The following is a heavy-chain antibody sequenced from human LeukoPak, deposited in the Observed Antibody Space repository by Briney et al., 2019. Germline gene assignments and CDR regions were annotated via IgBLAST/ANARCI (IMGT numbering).Heavy chain of an antibody. CDR2: INHSGST. J-gene: IGHJ6*03. D-gene: IGHD2-2*02. CDR3: ARGRYCSSTSCYKNYYYYYMDV. CDR1: GGSFSGYY. Sequence: SETLSLTCAVYGGSFSGYYWSWIRQPPGKGLEWIGEINHSGSTNYNPSLKSRVTISVDTSKNQFSLKLSSVTAADTAVYYCARGRYCSSTSCYKNYYYYYMDVWGKGTTVTVSS. V-gene: IGHV4-34*01.